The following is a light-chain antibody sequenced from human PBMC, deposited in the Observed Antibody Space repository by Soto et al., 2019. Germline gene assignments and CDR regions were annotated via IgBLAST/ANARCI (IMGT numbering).Light chain of an antibody. CDR2: DVS. J-gene: IGLJ1*01. V-gene: IGLV2-11*01. Sequence: QSALTQPRSVSGSPGQSVTISCTGTSSDVGGYNYVSWYQQHPGKAPKLMIYDVSKRPSGVPDRFSGSKSGNTASLTISGRQAEDEADYYCCSYAGSYVFGTGTKVTV. CDR3: CSYAGSYV. CDR1: SSDVGGYNY.